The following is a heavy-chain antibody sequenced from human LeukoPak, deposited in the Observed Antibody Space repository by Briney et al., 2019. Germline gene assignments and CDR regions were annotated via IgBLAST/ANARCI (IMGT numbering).Heavy chain of an antibody. D-gene: IGHD3-9*01. Sequence: GGTLRLSCAASGFTFSSYGMHWIRQAPGKGLEWVAVIWYDGSNKYYADSVKGRFTISRDNSKNTLYLQMNSLRAEDTAVYYCARDLYDILTGYSPPGGGWGQGTLVTVSS. CDR1: GFTFSSYG. CDR2: IWYDGSNK. J-gene: IGHJ4*02. CDR3: ARDLYDILTGYSPPGGG. V-gene: IGHV3-33*01.